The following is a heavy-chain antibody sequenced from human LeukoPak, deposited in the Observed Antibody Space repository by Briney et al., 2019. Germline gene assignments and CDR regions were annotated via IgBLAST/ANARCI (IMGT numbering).Heavy chain of an antibody. V-gene: IGHV3-69-1*01. CDR3: ARDNIWAFDI. CDR2: SRTDGTI. D-gene: IGHD2/OR15-2a*01. J-gene: IGHJ3*02. Sequence: GGSLRLSCAASGFTSFDFPMNWVREAPGKGQEWVSHSRTDGTITYADSVKGRFTISRDDAKTSVYLQMNSLRDEDTAIYYCARDNIWAFDIWGQGTMVTVAS. CDR1: GFTSFDFP.